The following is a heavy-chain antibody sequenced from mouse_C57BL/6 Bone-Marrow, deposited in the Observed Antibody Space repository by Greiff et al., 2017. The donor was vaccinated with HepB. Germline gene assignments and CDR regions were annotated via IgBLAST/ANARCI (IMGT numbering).Heavy chain of an antibody. V-gene: IGHV1-54*01. CDR3: ARSGTTVVEKAY. CDR1: GYAFTNYL. J-gene: IGHJ3*01. D-gene: IGHD1-1*01. Sequence: QVQLQQSGAELVRPGTSVKVSCKASGYAFTNYLMAWVKQRPGQGLEWIGVINPGSGGTNYNEKFKGKATLTADKSSSTAYMQLSSLTSEDAAVYFCARSGTTVVEKAYWGQGTLVTVSA. CDR2: INPGSGGT.